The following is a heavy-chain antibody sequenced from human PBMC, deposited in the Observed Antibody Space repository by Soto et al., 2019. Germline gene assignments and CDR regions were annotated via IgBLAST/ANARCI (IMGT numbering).Heavy chain of an antibody. D-gene: IGHD3-22*01. CDR1: GGSIRPYY. CDR3: ARLGGYYQSLDP. V-gene: IGHV4-59*08. CDR2: IYYGGST. Sequence: PSETLSLPSTLSGGSIRPYYWSWIRQPPGKVLEWVGYIYYGGSTSYNPSLKSRITISLETSKSQISLRLSSVTAAVTAVYYCARLGGYYQSLDPWGPGTPVTVSS. J-gene: IGHJ5*02.